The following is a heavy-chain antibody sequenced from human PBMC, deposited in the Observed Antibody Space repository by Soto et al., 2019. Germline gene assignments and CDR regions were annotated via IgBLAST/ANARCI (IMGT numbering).Heavy chain of an antibody. Sequence: GSLRLSCAASGFTLSSYTMNWVRQAPGKGLEWVSSISSGSSFIYYGDSVKGRFTVSRDNAKNSVYLQMTSLRAEDTALYFCARDPTYYGNYFDFWGQGALVTVSS. J-gene: IGHJ4*02. D-gene: IGHD3-3*01. V-gene: IGHV3-21*01. CDR1: GFTLSSYT. CDR2: ISSGSSFI. CDR3: ARDPTYYGNYFDF.